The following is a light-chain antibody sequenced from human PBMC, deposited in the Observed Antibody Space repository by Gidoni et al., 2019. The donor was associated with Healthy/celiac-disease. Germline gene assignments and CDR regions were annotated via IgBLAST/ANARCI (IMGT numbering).Light chain of an antibody. CDR3: QQRSNWPPLT. CDR2: DAS. V-gene: IGKV3-11*01. Sequence: EIVLTQSPATLSFSPGERDTLSCRASQSVSSYLAWSQQKPGQAPRLLIYDASNRATGIPARFSGSGSGTDFTLTISSLEPEDFAVYYCQQRSNWPPLTFGGGTKVEIK. CDR1: QSVSSY. J-gene: IGKJ4*01.